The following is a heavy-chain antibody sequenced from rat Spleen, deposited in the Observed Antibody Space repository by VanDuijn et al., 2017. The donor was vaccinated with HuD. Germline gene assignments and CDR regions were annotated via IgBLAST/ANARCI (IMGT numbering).Heavy chain of an antibody. Sequence: QVQLKESGLGLVQPSQTLSLTCTVSGFSLTSYNVHWVRQPTGKGLEWRGVIWTGGSTAYNSLLTSRLSISRDTSKSQVFLKMNSLQTEDTATDYCARGGELDWFAYWGQGTLVTVSS. CDR3: ARGGELDWFAY. J-gene: IGHJ3*01. CDR2: IWTGGST. D-gene: IGHD5-1*01. V-gene: IGHV2-30*01. CDR1: GFSLTSYN.